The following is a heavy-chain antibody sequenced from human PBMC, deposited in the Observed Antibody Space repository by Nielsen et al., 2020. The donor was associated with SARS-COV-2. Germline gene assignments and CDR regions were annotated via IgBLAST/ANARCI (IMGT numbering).Heavy chain of an antibody. Sequence: GESLKISCAASGFTFSSYWMHWVRQAPGKGLVWVSHILSDGSTINYAGSVKGRLTISRDNSKNTLYLQMNSLRAEDTAVYYCARGGGGMDVWGQGTTVTVSS. CDR1: GFTFSSYW. CDR2: ILSDGSTI. CDR3: ARGGGGMDV. J-gene: IGHJ6*02. V-gene: IGHV3-74*01. D-gene: IGHD3-16*01.